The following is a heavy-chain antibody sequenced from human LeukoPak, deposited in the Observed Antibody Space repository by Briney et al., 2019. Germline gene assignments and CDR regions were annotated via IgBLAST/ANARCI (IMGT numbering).Heavy chain of an antibody. V-gene: IGHV4-59*08. CDR2: IYYSGST. CDR3: ARLWQNWFDP. Sequence: PSETLCLTCTVSGGSISSYYWSWIRQPPGKGLEWIGYIYYSGSTNYNPSLKSRVTISVDTSKNQFSLKLSSVTAADTAVYYCARLWQNWFDPWGRGTLVTVSS. CDR1: GGSISSYY. J-gene: IGHJ5*02.